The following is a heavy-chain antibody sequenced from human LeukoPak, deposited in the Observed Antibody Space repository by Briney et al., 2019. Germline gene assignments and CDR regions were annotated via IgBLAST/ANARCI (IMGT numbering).Heavy chain of an antibody. CDR2: IYYSGST. V-gene: IGHV4-59*01. Sequence: SETLSLTCTVSGGSISSYYWSWIRQPPGKGLEWIGYIYYSGSTNYNPSLKSRVTISVDTSKNQFSLKLSSVTAADTAVYYCARGDIVVVVAAMDYAFDIWGQGTMVTVSS. CDR1: GGSISSYY. J-gene: IGHJ3*02. D-gene: IGHD2-15*01. CDR3: ARGDIVVVVAAMDYAFDI.